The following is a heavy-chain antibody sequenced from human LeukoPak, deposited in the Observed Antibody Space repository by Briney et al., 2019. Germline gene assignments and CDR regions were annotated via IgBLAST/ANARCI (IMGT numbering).Heavy chain of an antibody. V-gene: IGHV3-21*01. CDR1: GFTSSSYS. CDR2: ISSSSSYM. Sequence: GGSLRLSCAASGFTSSSYSMNWVRQAPGKGLEWVSSISSSSSYMYYADSVKGRFTISRDNAKNSLYLQMNSLRAEDTAVYYCATRYGSGSYHYWGQGTLVTVSS. J-gene: IGHJ4*02. CDR3: ATRYGSGSYHY. D-gene: IGHD3-10*01.